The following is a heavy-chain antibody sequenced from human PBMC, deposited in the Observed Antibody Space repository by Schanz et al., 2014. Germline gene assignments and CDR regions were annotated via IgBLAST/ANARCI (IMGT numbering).Heavy chain of an antibody. J-gene: IGHJ4*02. V-gene: IGHV3-21*06. CDR3: ARDGIAATTDFEY. D-gene: IGHD1-1*01. CDR1: GFIFSSYN. CDR2: LSSDSRHV. Sequence: EVQLVESGGGLAKPGGSLRLSCVASGFIFSSYNMNWVRQSPGKGLEWVSFLSSDSRHVYYVESAKGRFTISRDNAKNSLYLQMDSLRGDDTAVYYCARDGIAATTDFEYWGQGVLVTVSS.